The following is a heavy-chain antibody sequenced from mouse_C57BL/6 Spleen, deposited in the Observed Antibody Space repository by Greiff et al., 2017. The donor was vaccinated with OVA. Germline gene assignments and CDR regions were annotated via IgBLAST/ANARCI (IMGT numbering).Heavy chain of an antibody. CDR3: ARSGGNYPLFDY. Sequence: QVQLQQPGAELVKPGASVKMSCKASGYTFTSYWITWVKQRPGQGLEWIGDIYPGSGSTNYNEKFKSKATLTVDTSSSTAYMQLSSLTSEDSAVYDCARSGGNYPLFDYWGQGTTLTVSS. CDR2: IYPGSGST. V-gene: IGHV1-55*01. CDR1: GYTFTSYW. D-gene: IGHD1-1*02. J-gene: IGHJ2*01.